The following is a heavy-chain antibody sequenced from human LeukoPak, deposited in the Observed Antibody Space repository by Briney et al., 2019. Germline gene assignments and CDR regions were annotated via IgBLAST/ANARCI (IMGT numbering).Heavy chain of an antibody. CDR1: GGTFSSYA. Sequence: SVKVSCKASGGTFSSYAISGVRQAPGQGLEWMGGIIPIFGTANYAQKFQGRVTITADESTSTAYMELSSLRSEDTAVYYCARFGGSGSYYNKYYYYGMDVWGKGTTVTVSS. V-gene: IGHV1-69*01. D-gene: IGHD3-10*01. J-gene: IGHJ6*04. CDR2: IIPIFGTA. CDR3: ARFGGSGSYYNKYYYYGMDV.